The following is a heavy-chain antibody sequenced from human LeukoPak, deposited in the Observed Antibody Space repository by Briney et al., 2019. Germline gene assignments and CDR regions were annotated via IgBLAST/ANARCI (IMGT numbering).Heavy chain of an antibody. J-gene: IGHJ4*02. CDR3: ARGKGYYGSGSSFDY. CDR2: ISYDGSNT. Sequence: GGSLRLSCAVSGFTFGRYAMHWVRQAPGEGLEWVAFISYDGSNTYYADSVRGRFTISRDDSKNTLFLQMNNLRAEDTAVYYCARGKGYYGSGSSFDYWAQGTLVTVSS. V-gene: IGHV3-30*04. CDR1: GFTFGRYA. D-gene: IGHD3-10*01.